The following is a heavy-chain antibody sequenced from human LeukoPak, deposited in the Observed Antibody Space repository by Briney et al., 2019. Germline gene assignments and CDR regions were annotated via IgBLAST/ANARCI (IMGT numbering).Heavy chain of an antibody. CDR1: GLTFNSYW. CDR2: INGDASNT. CDR3: AKDFGGSYFDY. J-gene: IGHJ4*02. D-gene: IGHD1-26*01. Sequence: PGGSLRLSCAASGLTFNSYWMHWVRQVAGKGLVWVARINGDASNTTYADSVKGRFTISRDNAKNTLYLQMNSLRVDDTAVYYCAKDFGGSYFDYWGQGTLVTVSS. V-gene: IGHV3-74*03.